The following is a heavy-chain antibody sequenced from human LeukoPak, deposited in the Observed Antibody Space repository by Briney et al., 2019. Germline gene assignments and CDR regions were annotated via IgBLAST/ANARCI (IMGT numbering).Heavy chain of an antibody. J-gene: IGHJ4*02. CDR1: GFTFSSYA. V-gene: IGHV3-23*01. CDR3: AKVPTTIQLWFNLDY. D-gene: IGHD5-18*01. CDR2: ISGSGGST. Sequence: PGGSLRLSCAASGFTFSSYAMSWVRQAPGKRLEWVSAISGSGGSTYYADSVKGRFTISRDNSKNTLYLQMNSLRAEDTAVYYCAKVPTTIQLWFNLDYWGQGTLVTVSS.